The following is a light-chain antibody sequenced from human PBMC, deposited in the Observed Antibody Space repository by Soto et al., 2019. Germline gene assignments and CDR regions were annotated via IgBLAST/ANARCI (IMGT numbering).Light chain of an antibody. V-gene: IGLV3-21*02. CDR3: QVWDSSSDHRDVV. CDR1: NIGSKS. Sequence: SYELTQPPSVSGAPGQTARITCGGNNIGSKSVHWYQQKPGQAPVLVVYDDSDRPSGIPERFSGSNSGNTATLTISRVEAGDEADYYCQVWDSSSDHRDVVFGGGTQLTVL. CDR2: DDS. J-gene: IGLJ2*01.